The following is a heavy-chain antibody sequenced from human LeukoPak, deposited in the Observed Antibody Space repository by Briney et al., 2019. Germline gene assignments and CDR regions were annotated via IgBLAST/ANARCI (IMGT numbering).Heavy chain of an antibody. D-gene: IGHD6-13*01. CDR3: ARWMKAAAGDEYFQH. CDR2: IIPILGIA. Sequence: VASVKVSCKASGYTFTSYYMHWVRQAPGQGLEWMGRIIPILGIANYAQKFQGRVTITADKSTSTAYMELSSLRSEDTAVYYCARWMKAAAGDEYFQHWGQGTLVTVSS. J-gene: IGHJ1*01. V-gene: IGHV1-69*02. CDR1: GYTFTSYY.